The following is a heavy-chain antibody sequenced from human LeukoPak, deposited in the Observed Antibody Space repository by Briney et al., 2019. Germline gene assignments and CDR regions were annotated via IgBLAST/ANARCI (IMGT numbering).Heavy chain of an antibody. CDR1: GFTFSSYA. V-gene: IGHV3-66*01. CDR3: AREFNNYDSSVYSIGY. Sequence: GGSLRLSCAASGFTFSSYAMSWVRQAPGKGLEWVSVIYSGGSTYYADSVKGRFTISRDNSKNTLYLQMNSLRAEDTAVYYCAREFNNYDSSVYSIGYWGQGTLVTVSS. CDR2: IYSGGST. J-gene: IGHJ4*02. D-gene: IGHD3-22*01.